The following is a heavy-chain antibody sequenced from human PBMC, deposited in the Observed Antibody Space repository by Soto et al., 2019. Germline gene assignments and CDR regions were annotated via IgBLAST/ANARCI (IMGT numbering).Heavy chain of an antibody. D-gene: IGHD6-19*01. CDR3: ARDHSSGWYYFDC. CDR1: GYTFTSYY. Sequence: ASVKVSCKASGYTFTSYYMHWVRQAPGQGLEWMGIINPSGGSTTYAQRFQGRVTMTRDTSTSTIYMELSSLRSDDTAMYYRARDHSSGWYYFDCWGQGTLVTVSS. V-gene: IGHV1-46*01. CDR2: INPSGGST. J-gene: IGHJ4*02.